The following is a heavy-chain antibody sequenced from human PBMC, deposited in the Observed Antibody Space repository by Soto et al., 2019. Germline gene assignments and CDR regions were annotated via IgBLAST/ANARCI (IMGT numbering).Heavy chain of an antibody. D-gene: IGHD6-19*01. CDR2: ISSNGGRT. V-gene: IGHV3-64*01. Sequence: EVQLVESGGGLVQPGGSLRLSCAASGFTFSSYAMHWVRQAPGKGLEYVSAISSNGGRTYYANSVKGRFTISRDNSKNTLYLQMCSLRAEDMAVYYCAREGLRDAFDIWGQGTMVTVSS. J-gene: IGHJ3*02. CDR1: GFTFSSYA. CDR3: AREGLRDAFDI.